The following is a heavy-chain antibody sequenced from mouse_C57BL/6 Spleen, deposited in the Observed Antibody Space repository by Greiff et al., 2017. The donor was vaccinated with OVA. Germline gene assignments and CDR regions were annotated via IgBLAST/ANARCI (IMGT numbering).Heavy chain of an antibody. D-gene: IGHD2-1*01. CDR2: IYPGAGDT. Sequence: QVQLQQSGAELVKPGASVKISCKASGYAFSSYWMNWVKQRPGKGLEWIGQIYPGAGDTNYNGKFKGKATLTADKSSTTAYIQLSSLTSDASSFYFCSREFIYYYLYYAMYYWGQGTSVTVSS. CDR3: SREFIYYYLYYAMYY. J-gene: IGHJ4*01. V-gene: IGHV1-80*01. CDR1: GYAFSSYW.